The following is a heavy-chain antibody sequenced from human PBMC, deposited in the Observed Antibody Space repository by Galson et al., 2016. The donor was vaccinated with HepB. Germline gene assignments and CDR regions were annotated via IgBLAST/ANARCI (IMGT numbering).Heavy chain of an antibody. V-gene: IGHV3-33*03. D-gene: IGHD2-21*01. CDR3: SKVLCVGSCDPGAFET. Sequence: SLRLSCAESGFTFSSFGFHWVRQAPGKGLEWVATIWYDGHTQYYADSVRGRFIISRDNTKTTLYLQMNSLTAEDTAVNYCSKVLCVGSCDPGAFETWGQGTLVTVSS. J-gene: IGHJ3*01. CDR2: IWYDGHTQ. CDR1: GFTFSSFG.